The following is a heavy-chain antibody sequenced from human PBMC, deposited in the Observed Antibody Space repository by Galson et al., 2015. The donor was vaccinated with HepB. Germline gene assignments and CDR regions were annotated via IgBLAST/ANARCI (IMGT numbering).Heavy chain of an antibody. CDR1: GFTFTSYS. J-gene: IGHJ6*02. D-gene: IGHD2-2*02. V-gene: IGHV3-30*04. CDR2: ISYDGNNK. Sequence: SLRLSCAASGFTFTSYSMDWVRQAPGKGLEWVAVISYDGNNKYYADSVRGRFTISRDNSKNTQYLQMDSLRAEDTAVYYCARAPPNLNTVYYYYFYAMDVWGQGTTVTVSS. CDR3: ARAPPNLNTVYYYYFYAMDV.